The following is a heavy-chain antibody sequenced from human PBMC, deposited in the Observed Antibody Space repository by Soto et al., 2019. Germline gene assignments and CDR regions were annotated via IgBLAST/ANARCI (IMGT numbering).Heavy chain of an antibody. Sequence: ASVKVSCKASGYTFTGYYMHWVRQAPGQGLEWMGWINPNSGGTNYAQKFQGRVTMTRDTSISTAYMELSRLRSDDTAVYYCARDGYGLGSNNWFDPWGQGTLVTVS. V-gene: IGHV1-2*02. CDR3: ARDGYGLGSNNWFDP. CDR1: GYTFTGYY. J-gene: IGHJ5*02. D-gene: IGHD6-13*01. CDR2: INPNSGGT.